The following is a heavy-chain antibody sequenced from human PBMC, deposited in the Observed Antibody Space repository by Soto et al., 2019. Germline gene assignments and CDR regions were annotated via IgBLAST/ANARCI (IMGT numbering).Heavy chain of an antibody. CDR2: IIPIFGTA. D-gene: IGHD3-9*01. J-gene: IGHJ5*02. Sequence: SVKVSCKASGGTFSSYAISWVRQAPGQGLEWMGGIIPIFGTANYAQKFQGRVTITADESTSTAYMELSSLRSEDTAVYYCARDSNQCITRLCSEGFDPWGQGTLVTVSS. CDR1: GGTFSSYA. CDR3: ARDSNQCITRLCSEGFDP. V-gene: IGHV1-69*13.